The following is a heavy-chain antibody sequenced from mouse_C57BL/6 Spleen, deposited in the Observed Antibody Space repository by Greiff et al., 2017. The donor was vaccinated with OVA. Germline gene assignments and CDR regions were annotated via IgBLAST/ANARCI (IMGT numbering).Heavy chain of an antibody. CDR1: GFTFSDYG. D-gene: IGHD2-4*01. J-gene: IGHJ4*01. V-gene: IGHV5-17*01. Sequence: EVQLVESGGGLVKPGGSLKLSCAASGFTFSDYGMHWVRQAPEKGLEWVAYISSGSSTIYYADTVKGRFTISRDNAKNTLFLQMTSLRSEDTAMYYCAKGDDDGYAMDYWGQGTSVTVSS. CDR3: AKGDDDGYAMDY. CDR2: ISSGSSTI.